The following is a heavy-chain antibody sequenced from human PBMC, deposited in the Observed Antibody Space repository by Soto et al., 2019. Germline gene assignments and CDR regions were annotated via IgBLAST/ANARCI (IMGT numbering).Heavy chain of an antibody. CDR1: GFTFSNYK. J-gene: IGHJ4*02. CDR3: ARDEYGGAYDY. Sequence: EVQLVESGGGLVQPGGSLRLSCAASGFTFSNYKMNWVRQAPGKGLEWVSYISSSGNTIHYADSVKGRFTISRDNAKKSLYLQMNSLSADDTAVYYCARDEYGGAYDYWGQGTLVTVSS. CDR2: ISSSGNTI. D-gene: IGHD4-17*01. V-gene: IGHV3-48*03.